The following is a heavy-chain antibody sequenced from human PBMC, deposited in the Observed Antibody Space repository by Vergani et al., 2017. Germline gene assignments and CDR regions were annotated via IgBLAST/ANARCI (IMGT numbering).Heavy chain of an antibody. V-gene: IGHV2-70*12. CDR1: GFSLTTGGEG. CDR3: ARIRRRGRSGYDIFDF. J-gene: IGHJ4*02. CDR2: IDWNDNK. D-gene: IGHD5-12*01. Sequence: QITLRESGPTLVKPTQTLTLTCTFSGFSLTTGGEGVGWIRQPPGKALDWLALIDWNDNKYFNTSLKTRLTISKDASKNQVVLTMTNMDPVDTATYYCARIRRRGRSGYDIFDFWGQGILVTVAS.